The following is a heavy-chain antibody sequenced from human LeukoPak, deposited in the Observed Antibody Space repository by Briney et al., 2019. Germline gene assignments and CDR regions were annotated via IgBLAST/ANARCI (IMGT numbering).Heavy chain of an antibody. J-gene: IGHJ6*04. Sequence: GGSLRLSCVASGFTLSNFNMNWIRQAPGKGLEWLSYITRSGDTIDYADSVRGRFTISRDSAKNSLFLQMNSLTAEDTAVYFCARDNNDYYAGMDVWGKGTTVTVSS. CDR3: ARDNNDYYAGMDV. CDR2: ITRSGDTI. CDR1: GFTLSNFN. D-gene: IGHD1/OR15-1a*01. V-gene: IGHV3-48*03.